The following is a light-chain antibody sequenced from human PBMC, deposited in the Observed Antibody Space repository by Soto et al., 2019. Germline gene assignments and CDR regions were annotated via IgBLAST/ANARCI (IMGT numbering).Light chain of an antibody. CDR2: KAS. CDR1: QTISTL. J-gene: IGKJ1*01. Sequence: PSTLSASVGDRVTITCRASQTISTLLAWYQQRPGKAPNLLIYKASSLESGVPSRFSGSGSGTEFTLTISSLQPDDFATYYCQQYNSYSWTFGQGTRWIS. CDR3: QQYNSYSWT. V-gene: IGKV1-5*03.